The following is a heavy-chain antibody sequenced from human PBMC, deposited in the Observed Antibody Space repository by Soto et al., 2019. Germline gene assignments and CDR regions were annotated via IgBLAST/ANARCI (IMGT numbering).Heavy chain of an antibody. Sequence: QVQLVQSGAEVKKPGSSVKVSCKASGGTFSSYAISWVRRAPGQGLEWVGGSIPIFGTANYEQKFQGRVTITADESTSTAYMELSSLRSEDTAVYYCARGRTQEASYYYYGMDVWGQGTTVTVSS. J-gene: IGHJ6*02. CDR1: GGTFSSYA. CDR3: ARGRTQEASYYYYGMDV. V-gene: IGHV1-69*01. CDR2: SIPIFGTA.